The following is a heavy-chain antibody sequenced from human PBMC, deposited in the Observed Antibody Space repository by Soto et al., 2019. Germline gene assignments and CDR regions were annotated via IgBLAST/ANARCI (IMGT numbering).Heavy chain of an antibody. J-gene: IGHJ5*02. CDR3: ARDGDGYPA. CDR2: IKEDGSAK. D-gene: IGHD1-1*01. Sequence: EVQLVESGGGLVQPGGSLTLSCAASGFTFSRNWMSWVRQAPGKGLEWAANIKEDGSAKYYADAVKGRFTLSRDNVENSLYLQMNSLRAEDTAVYYCARDGDGYPAWGQGTLVTVSS. V-gene: IGHV3-7*01. CDR1: GFTFSRNW.